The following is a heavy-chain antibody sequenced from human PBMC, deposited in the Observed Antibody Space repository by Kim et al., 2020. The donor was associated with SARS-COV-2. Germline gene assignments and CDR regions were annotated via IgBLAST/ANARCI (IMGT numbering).Heavy chain of an antibody. CDR1: GGSISSSSYY. CDR3: ARHTSPWRVQHSYFDY. CDR2: IYYSGST. D-gene: IGHD6-13*01. V-gene: IGHV4-39*01. J-gene: IGHJ4*02. Sequence: SETLSLTCTVSGGSISSSSYYWGWIRQPPGKGLEWIGSIYYSGSTYYNPSLKSRVTISVDTSKNQFSLKLSSVTAADTAVYYCARHTSPWRVQHSYFDYWGQGTLVTVSS.